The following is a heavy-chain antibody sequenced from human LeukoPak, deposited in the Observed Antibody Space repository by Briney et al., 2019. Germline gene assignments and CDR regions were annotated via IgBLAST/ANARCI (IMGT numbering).Heavy chain of an antibody. CDR1: GFSFRSYS. CDR3: ARARPGSYYSFQAFDI. D-gene: IGHD1-26*01. Sequence: PGGSLTLSCAASGFSFRSYSMNWVRHAPGQGLEWVSYISSSSSSMYYADSVKGRFTISRDDAKNSLYLQMNSLRAEDTAVYYCARARPGSYYSFQAFDIWGQGTMVTVSS. J-gene: IGHJ3*02. CDR2: ISSSSSSM. V-gene: IGHV3-48*01.